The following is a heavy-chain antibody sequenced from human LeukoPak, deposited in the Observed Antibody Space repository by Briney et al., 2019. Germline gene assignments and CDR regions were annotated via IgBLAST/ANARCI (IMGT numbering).Heavy chain of an antibody. V-gene: IGHV3-53*01. CDR3: AGGSAGSIAVAGTFDY. Sequence: GGSLRLSCAASGFTVSSNYMSWVRQAPGKGLEWVSVIYSGGSTYYADSVKGRFTISRDNSKNTLYLQMNSLRAEDTAVYYCAGGSAGSIAVAGTFDYWGQGTLVTVSS. D-gene: IGHD6-19*01. CDR1: GFTVSSNY. CDR2: IYSGGST. J-gene: IGHJ4*02.